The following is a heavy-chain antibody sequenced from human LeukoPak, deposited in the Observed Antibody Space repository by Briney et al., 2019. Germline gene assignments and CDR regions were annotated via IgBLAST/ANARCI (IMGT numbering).Heavy chain of an antibody. CDR2: ISGSGGST. CDR1: GFTFSSYA. Sequence: GESLRLSCAASGFTFSSYAMSWVRQAPGKGLEWVSAISGSGGSTYYADSVKGRFTISRDNSKNTLYLQMNSLRAEDTAVYYCANSMVRGVTQYFQHWGQGTLVTVSS. V-gene: IGHV3-23*01. CDR3: ANSMVRGVTQYFQH. D-gene: IGHD3-10*01. J-gene: IGHJ1*01.